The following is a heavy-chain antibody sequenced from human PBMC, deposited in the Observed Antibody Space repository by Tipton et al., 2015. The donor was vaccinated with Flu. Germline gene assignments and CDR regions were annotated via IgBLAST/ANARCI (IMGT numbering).Heavy chain of an antibody. Sequence: TLSLTCTVSSGSIRSTNYFCAWIRQPPGKRLELIGSIYPSGTTYYNPSLKSRVTLSVDTSKSQFSLMLRSVTAADTAFYYCARDNSLIPAALVYWGQGTLVTVSS. J-gene: IGHJ4*02. CDR2: IYPSGTT. CDR3: ARDNSLIPAALVY. D-gene: IGHD2-2*01. CDR1: SGSIRSTNYF. V-gene: IGHV4-39*07.